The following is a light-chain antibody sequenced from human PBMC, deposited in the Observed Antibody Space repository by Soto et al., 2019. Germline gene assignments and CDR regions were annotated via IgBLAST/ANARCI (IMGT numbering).Light chain of an antibody. J-gene: IGKJ4*01. CDR3: PQPTHWPRT. V-gene: IGKV3-11*01. Sequence: EIVLTQSPATLSLFPGERATLSCRASQSVRTYLAWYQQKPGQAPRLLISDASDWATGIPARFSGSGSGTDFTLTISGLEAEDFAVHYPPQPTHWPRTSRGRTQVDIK. CDR2: DAS. CDR1: QSVRTY.